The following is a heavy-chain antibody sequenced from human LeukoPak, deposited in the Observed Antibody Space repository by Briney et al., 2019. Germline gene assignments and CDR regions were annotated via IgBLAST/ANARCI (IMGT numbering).Heavy chain of an antibody. Sequence: GESLKISCKISGYSFTDYWIGWVRQMPEKRLEWMGIIYPADSDSKYSPSFQGQVTISADKSISTAYLQWSSLKASDTAMYYCARLWDSSFDYWGQGTLVTVSS. CDR1: GYSFTDYW. V-gene: IGHV5-51*01. CDR2: IYPADSDS. D-gene: IGHD6-19*01. CDR3: ARLWDSSFDY. J-gene: IGHJ4*02.